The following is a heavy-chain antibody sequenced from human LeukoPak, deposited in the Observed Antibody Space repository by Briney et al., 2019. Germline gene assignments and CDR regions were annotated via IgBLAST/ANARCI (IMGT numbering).Heavy chain of an antibody. CDR2: IIPIFGTA. CDR1: GGTFSSYA. V-gene: IGHV1-69*05. Sequence: SVKVSCKASGGTFSSYAISWVRQAPGQGLEWMGEIIPIFGTANYAQKFQGRVTITTDESTSTAYMELSSLRSEDTAVYYCARESPMGGSGSYLFDPWGQGTLVTVSS. CDR3: ARESPMGGSGSYLFDP. D-gene: IGHD1-26*01. J-gene: IGHJ5*02.